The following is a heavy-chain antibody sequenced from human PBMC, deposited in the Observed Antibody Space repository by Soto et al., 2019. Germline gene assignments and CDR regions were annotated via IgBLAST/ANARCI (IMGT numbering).Heavy chain of an antibody. CDR3: ARQRTTVVTQAYFDY. V-gene: IGHV4-59*08. CDR1: GGSISSYY. J-gene: IGHJ4*02. D-gene: IGHD2-21*02. Sequence: SETLSLTCTVSGGSISSYYWSCIRPPPGKGLEWIGNIYYSGRTYYNPSLKSRVTISIDTSKNQFSLKLSSVTAADTALYYCARQRTTVVTQAYFDYWGQGALVTVSS. CDR2: IYYSGRT.